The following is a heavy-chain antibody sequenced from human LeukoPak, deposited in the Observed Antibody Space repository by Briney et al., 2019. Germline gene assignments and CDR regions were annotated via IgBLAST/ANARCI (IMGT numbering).Heavy chain of an antibody. V-gene: IGHV3-73*01. CDR3: TRRVDSSRYFDY. Sequence: GGSLRLSCAASGFTFSGSAMHWVRQASGKGLEWVGRIRSKAISYATAYAASVKGRFTISRDDSKNTAYLQMNSLKTEDTAVYYCTRRVDSSRYFDYWGQGTLVTVSS. CDR1: GFTFSGSA. D-gene: IGHD6-19*01. J-gene: IGHJ4*02. CDR2: IRSKAISYAT.